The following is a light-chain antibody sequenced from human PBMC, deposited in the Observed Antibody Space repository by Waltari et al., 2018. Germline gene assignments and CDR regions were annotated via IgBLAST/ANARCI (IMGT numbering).Light chain of an antibody. CDR3: QQSYSTWT. CDR1: QNINSF. Sequence: DIQMTQSPSSLSASVGDRVTITCRASQNINSFLNWYQQKPGRAPKLLIYAASSLHRGVPSRFSGSGSGTDYTLTISSLQPEDFATYYCQQSYSTWTSGQGTKVEIK. V-gene: IGKV1-39*01. J-gene: IGKJ1*01. CDR2: AAS.